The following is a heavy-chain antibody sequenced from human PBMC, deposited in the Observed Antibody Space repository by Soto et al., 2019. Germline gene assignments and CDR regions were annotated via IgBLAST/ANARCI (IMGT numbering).Heavy chain of an antibody. D-gene: IGHD2-15*01. Sequence: PGGSLRLSCAASGFTFNSYALSWVRQAPGKGLEWVSAISDTGGSTYYADSVKGRFTISRDNSKNTLYLQMNSLRAEDTAVYYCARGLYCSGGSCSGVFDYWGQGTLVTVSS. CDR1: GFTFNSYA. V-gene: IGHV3-23*01. J-gene: IGHJ4*02. CDR3: ARGLYCSGGSCSGVFDY. CDR2: ISDTGGST.